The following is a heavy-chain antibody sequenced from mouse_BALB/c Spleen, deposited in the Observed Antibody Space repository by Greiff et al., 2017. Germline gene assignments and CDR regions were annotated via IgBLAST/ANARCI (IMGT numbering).Heavy chain of an antibody. D-gene: IGHD1-1*01. J-gene: IGHJ4*01. CDR1: GYTFTNYW. V-gene: IGHV1-63*02. CDR2: IYPGGGYT. Sequence: QVQLQQSGAELVRPGTSVKISCKASGYTFTNYWLGWVKQRPGHGLEWIGDIYPGGGYTNYNEKFKGKATLTADTSSSTAYMQLSSLTSEDSAVYFCARSNYYGSRGYAMDYWGQGTSVTVSS. CDR3: ARSNYYGSRGYAMDY.